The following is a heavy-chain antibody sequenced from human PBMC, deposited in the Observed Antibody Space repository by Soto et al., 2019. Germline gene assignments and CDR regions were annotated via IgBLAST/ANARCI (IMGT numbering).Heavy chain of an antibody. CDR2: INPNSGGT. D-gene: IGHD2-2*02. Sequence: ASVKVSCKASGYTFTSYGISWVRQAPGQGLEWMGWINPNSGGTNYAQKFQGRVTMTRDTSISTAYMELSRLRSDDTAVYYCARDLAVVVPAAILGYYYYGMDVWGQGTTVTVSS. CDR3: ARDLAVVVPAAILGYYYYGMDV. J-gene: IGHJ6*02. CDR1: GYTFTSYG. V-gene: IGHV1-2*02.